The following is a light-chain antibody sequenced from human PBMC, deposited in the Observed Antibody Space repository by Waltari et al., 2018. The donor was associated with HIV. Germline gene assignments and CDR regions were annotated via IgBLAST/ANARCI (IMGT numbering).Light chain of an antibody. CDR2: QDS. CDR3: QAWDSSSVV. V-gene: IGLV3-1*01. CDR1: TLGDKY. J-gene: IGLJ2*01. Sequence: SYELTQPPSVSVSPGQTASPPCSGDTLGDKYACWYQQKPGQSPVLVIYQDSKRPSGIPERFSGSNSGNTATLTISGTQAMDEADYYCQAWDSSSVVFGGGTKLTVL.